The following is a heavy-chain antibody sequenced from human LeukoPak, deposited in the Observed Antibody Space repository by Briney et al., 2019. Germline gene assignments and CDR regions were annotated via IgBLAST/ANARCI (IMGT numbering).Heavy chain of an antibody. V-gene: IGHV1-18*03. D-gene: IGHD2-21*02. CDR3: ARDLLRCGGDCYRGRDAFDI. CDR1: GYTFTSYG. CDR2: ISAYNGNT. J-gene: IGHJ3*02. Sequence: GASVKVSCKASGYTFTSYGISWVRQAPGQGLEWMGWISAYNGNTKYSQEFQGRVTITRDTSASTAYMELSSLRSEDMAVYYCARDLLRCGGDCYRGRDAFDIWGQGTMVTVSS.